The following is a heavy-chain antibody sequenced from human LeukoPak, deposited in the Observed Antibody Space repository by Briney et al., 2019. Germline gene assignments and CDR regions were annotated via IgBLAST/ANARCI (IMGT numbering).Heavy chain of an antibody. V-gene: IGHV3-23*01. J-gene: IGHJ3*01. Sequence: GGSLRLSCAASGFTFSSYAMSWVRQAPGKGLKWVSTINDNGAGTYYADSVKGRFTISRDNSKNTMYLDMNSLRAEDTAVYYCARAVDIVATTPFDLWGQGTMVTVSS. CDR3: ARAVDIVATTPFDL. D-gene: IGHD5-12*01. CDR1: GFTFSSYA. CDR2: INDNGAGT.